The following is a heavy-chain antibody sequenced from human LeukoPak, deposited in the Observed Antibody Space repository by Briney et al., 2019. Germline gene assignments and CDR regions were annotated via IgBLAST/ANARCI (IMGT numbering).Heavy chain of an antibody. D-gene: IGHD1-26*01. V-gene: IGHV4-59*11. J-gene: IGHJ6*03. CDR1: GDSISSHY. Sequence: SETLSLTCFVSGDSISSHYWNWIRQPSGKGLEWIGYISSSGSTNYNPSLKSRVTVSIDTSKNQFSLNLSSVTAADTAVYYCARATLVGYFSYFYMDVWGKGTTVTFSS. CDR3: ARATLVGYFSYFYMDV. CDR2: ISSSGST.